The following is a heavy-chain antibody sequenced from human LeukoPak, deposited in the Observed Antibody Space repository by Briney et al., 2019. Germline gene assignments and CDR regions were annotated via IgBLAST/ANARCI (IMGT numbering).Heavy chain of an antibody. CDR1: GFTFSSYA. V-gene: IGHV3-23*01. D-gene: IGHD1-26*01. CDR2: ISGSGGST. CDR3: AKGADSGRSKSLFDY. Sequence: GGSLRLSCAASGFTFSSYAMSWVRKAPGKGLEWVSAISGSGGSTYYADSVKGRFTISRDHYKNTLYLQMNSRRAEDTAVYCCAKGADSGRSKSLFDYWGQGTLVTVSS. J-gene: IGHJ4*02.